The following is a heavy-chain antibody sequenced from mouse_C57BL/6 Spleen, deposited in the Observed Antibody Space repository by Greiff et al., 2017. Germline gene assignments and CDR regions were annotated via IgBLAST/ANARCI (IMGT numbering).Heavy chain of an antibody. Sequence: QVQLQQPGAELVRPGTSVKLSCKASGYTFTSYWMHWVKQRPGQGLEWIGVIDPSDSYTNYNQKFKGKATLTVDTSSSTAYMQLSSLTSEDSAVYYCARDWGPYYSNYTWFAYWGQGTLVTVSA. J-gene: IGHJ3*01. V-gene: IGHV1-59*01. CDR1: GYTFTSYW. CDR2: IDPSDSYT. D-gene: IGHD2-5*01. CDR3: ARDWGPYYSNYTWFAY.